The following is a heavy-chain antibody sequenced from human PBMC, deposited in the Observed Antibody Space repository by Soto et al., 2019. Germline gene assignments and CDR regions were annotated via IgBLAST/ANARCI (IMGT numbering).Heavy chain of an antibody. CDR2: IYPGDSDT. CDR1: GYSFTSYW. D-gene: IGHD2-2*01. V-gene: IGHV5-51*01. CDR3: ARHYCSSTSCYPVYYYYYGMDV. J-gene: IGHJ6*02. Sequence: GESLKISCKGSGYSFTSYWIGWVRQMPEKGLEWMGIIYPGDSDTRYSPSFQGQVTISADKSISTAYLQWSSLKASDTAMYYCARHYCSSTSCYPVYYYYYGMDVWGQGTTVTVS.